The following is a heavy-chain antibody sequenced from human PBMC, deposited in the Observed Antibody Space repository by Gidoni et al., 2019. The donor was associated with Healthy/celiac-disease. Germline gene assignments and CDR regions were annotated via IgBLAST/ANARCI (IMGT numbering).Heavy chain of an antibody. J-gene: IGHJ6*02. CDR2: INPNSGGT. Sequence: QVQLVQSGAAVTKPGASVKVSGKASGYPFPRNYMHWVRQAPGQGLEWMGWINPNSGGTNYEQKVQGRVTMTRDTSISTAYMELSRLRSDDTAVYYCARVAGRPNYYYYYGMDVWGQGTTVTVSS. V-gene: IGHV1-2*02. CDR1: GYPFPRNY. CDR3: ARVAGRPNYYYYYGMDV.